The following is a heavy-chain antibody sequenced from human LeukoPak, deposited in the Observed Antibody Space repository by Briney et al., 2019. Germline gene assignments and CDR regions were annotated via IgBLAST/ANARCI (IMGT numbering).Heavy chain of an antibody. Sequence: SETLSLTCAVYGGSFSGYYWSWIRQPPGKGLEWIGEINHSGSTNYNPSLKSRVTISVDTSKNQFSLKLSSVTAADTAVYYCARHSGSYDDYFDYWGQGTLVTVSS. D-gene: IGHD1-26*01. V-gene: IGHV4-34*01. CDR1: GGSFSGYY. CDR3: ARHSGSYDDYFDY. J-gene: IGHJ4*02. CDR2: INHSGST.